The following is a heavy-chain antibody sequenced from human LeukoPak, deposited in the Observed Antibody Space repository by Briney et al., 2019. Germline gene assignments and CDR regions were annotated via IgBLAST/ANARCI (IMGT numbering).Heavy chain of an antibody. CDR1: GFTFSSYS. CDR3: AREPHTAMVIGY. V-gene: IGHV3-21*01. Sequence: GGSLRLSCAASGFTFSSYSMNWVRQAPGKGLEWVSSISSSSSYIYYADSVKGRFTISRDNAKNSLHLQMNSLKAEDTAVYYCAREPHTAMVIGYWGQGTLVTVSS. J-gene: IGHJ4*02. D-gene: IGHD5-18*01. CDR2: ISSSSSYI.